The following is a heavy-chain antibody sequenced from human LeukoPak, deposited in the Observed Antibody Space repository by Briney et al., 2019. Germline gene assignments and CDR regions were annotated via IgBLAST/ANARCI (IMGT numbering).Heavy chain of an antibody. CDR3: ARDRGNLAARLPFTVGFDI. Sequence: PSGTLSLTCAVSGGSISISNSNWWSWVRQPPGKGLEWIGEISHSGSTNYNPSLKSRVTISVDKSKNQFSLKLSSVTAADTAVYYCARDRGNLAARLPFTVGFDIWGQGTMVTVSS. CDR1: GGSISISNSNW. CDR2: ISHSGST. D-gene: IGHD6-6*01. J-gene: IGHJ3*02. V-gene: IGHV4-4*02.